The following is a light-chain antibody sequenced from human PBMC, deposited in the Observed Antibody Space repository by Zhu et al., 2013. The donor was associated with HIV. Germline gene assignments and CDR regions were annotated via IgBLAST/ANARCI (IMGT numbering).Light chain of an antibody. J-gene: IGLJ1*01. CDR3: SSYTSSNTIL. CDR1: ASDVGGYNY. CDR2: EVT. V-gene: IGLV2-14*01. Sequence: QSALTQPASVSGSPGQSITISCAGTASDVGGYNYVSWYQVHPGKAPELIIYEVTHRPSWISDRFSASKSGNTASLTISGLHSEDEADYYCSSYTSSNTILFGPGTKVTVL.